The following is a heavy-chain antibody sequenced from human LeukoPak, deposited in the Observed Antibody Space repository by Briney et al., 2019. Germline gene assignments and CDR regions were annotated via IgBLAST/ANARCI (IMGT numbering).Heavy chain of an antibody. D-gene: IGHD2-15*01. J-gene: IGHJ4*02. CDR1: GFTFSSYW. V-gene: IGHV3-7*01. Sequence: GGSPRLSCAASGFTFSSYWMSWVRQAPGKGLEWVANINHDGNEKYYVDSVTGRFTISRDNAKNSLYLQMNSLRVEDTAVYYCARAGAIGSVDYWGQGTLVPVSS. CDR2: INHDGNEK. CDR3: ARAGAIGSVDY.